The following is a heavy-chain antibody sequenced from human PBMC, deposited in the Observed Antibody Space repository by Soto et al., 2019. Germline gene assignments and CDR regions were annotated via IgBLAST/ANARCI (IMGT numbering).Heavy chain of an antibody. J-gene: IGHJ2*01. Sequence: EVQLVESGGGLVKPGGSLRLSCAASGFTFSSYSMNWVRQAPGKGLEWVSCISSGSTHIYYADSVKGRFTISRDDAKNSLYMHMNSLRVEDTAVYYCARGVATIPDWYLDLWGRGTLVTVSS. CDR1: GFTFSSYS. D-gene: IGHD5-12*01. V-gene: IGHV3-21*01. CDR2: ISSGSTHI. CDR3: ARGVATIPDWYLDL.